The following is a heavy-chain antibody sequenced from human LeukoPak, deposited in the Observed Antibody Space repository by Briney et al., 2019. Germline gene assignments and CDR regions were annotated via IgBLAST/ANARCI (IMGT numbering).Heavy chain of an antibody. CDR2: MNPNSGNT. V-gene: IGHV1-8*03. J-gene: IGHJ6*03. CDR1: GFTFIYD. D-gene: IGHD6-19*01. CDR3: ARGSPYSSGWYDYYYYYMDV. Sequence: GASVKVSCKAAGFTFIYDVNWVRQAAGQGLEWMGWMNPNSGNTGYAQKFQGRVTITRNTSISTAYMELSSLRSEDTAVYYCARGSPYSSGWYDYYYYYMDVWGKGTTVTVSS.